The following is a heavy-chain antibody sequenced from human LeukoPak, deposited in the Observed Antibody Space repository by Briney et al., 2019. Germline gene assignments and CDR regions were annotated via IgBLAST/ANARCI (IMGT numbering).Heavy chain of an antibody. D-gene: IGHD5-18*01. V-gene: IGHV5-51*01. J-gene: IGHJ5*02. CDR1: GYSFTSYW. Sequence: HGESLKISCKGSGYSFTSYWIGWVRQMPGKGLEWMGIIYPGDSDTRYSPSFQGQVTISADKSISTAYLQWSSLKASDTAMYYCARSHRDSGYSYGYVKFDPWGQGTLVTVSS. CDR3: ARSHRDSGYSYGYVKFDP. CDR2: IYPGDSDT.